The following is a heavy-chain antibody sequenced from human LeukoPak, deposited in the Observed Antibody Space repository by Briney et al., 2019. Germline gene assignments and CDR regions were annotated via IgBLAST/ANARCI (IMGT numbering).Heavy chain of an antibody. CDR2: MNPNRGNT. Sequence: ASVKVSCKTSGYTFTSYDINWVRQATGQGLEWMGWMNPNRGNTGYAQKFQGRVTMTRNTSIGTAYMELSSLRSEDTAVYYCARAPVVPAASGHYYYYMDVWGKGTTVTVSS. CDR1: GYTFTSYD. V-gene: IGHV1-8*01. CDR3: ARAPVVPAASGHYYYYMDV. D-gene: IGHD2-2*01. J-gene: IGHJ6*03.